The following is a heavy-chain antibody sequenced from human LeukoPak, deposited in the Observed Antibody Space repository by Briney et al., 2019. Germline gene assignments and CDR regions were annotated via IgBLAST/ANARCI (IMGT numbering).Heavy chain of an antibody. J-gene: IGHJ4*02. Sequence: GGSLRLSCAASGFTFSSYWMSWVRQTPGKGLEWVANINQDGTDKYYVDSVKGRFTFSRDNAQNSLYLQMSSLRVEDTAVYYCVTYSTGLYKGLEFWGQGTQVTVSS. CDR1: GFTFSSYW. CDR3: VTYSTGLYKGLEF. D-gene: IGHD2-8*02. V-gene: IGHV3-7*03. CDR2: INQDGTDK.